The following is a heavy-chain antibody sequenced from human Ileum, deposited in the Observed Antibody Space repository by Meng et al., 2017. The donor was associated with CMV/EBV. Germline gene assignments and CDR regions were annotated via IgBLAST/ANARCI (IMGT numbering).Heavy chain of an antibody. Sequence: ASVKVSCKTSGYHFNMYGVSWVRQAPGQGPEWMAWLSTDSGDTRFAQKFQGRLTLTADTSTNTVHMELTGLRFDDTATYFCARGLAAFDYWGQGTLVTVSS. CDR2: LSTDSGDT. D-gene: IGHD6-19*01. J-gene: IGHJ4*02. V-gene: IGHV1-18*04. CDR3: ARGLAAFDY. CDR1: GYHFNMYG.